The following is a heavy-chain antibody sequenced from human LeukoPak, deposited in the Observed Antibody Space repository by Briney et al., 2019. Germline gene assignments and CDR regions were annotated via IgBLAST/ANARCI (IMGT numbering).Heavy chain of an antibody. V-gene: IGHV5-51*01. J-gene: IGHJ3*02. D-gene: IGHD3-10*01. Sequence: NAGGSLRLSCKGSGYSFTSYWIGWVRQMPGKGLEWMGIIYPGDSDTIYSPSFQGQVTISADKSISTAYLQWSSLKASDSAMYYCATNTMFRGIHAFDIWGQGTMVTVSS. CDR2: IYPGDSDT. CDR1: GYSFTSYW. CDR3: ATNTMFRGIHAFDI.